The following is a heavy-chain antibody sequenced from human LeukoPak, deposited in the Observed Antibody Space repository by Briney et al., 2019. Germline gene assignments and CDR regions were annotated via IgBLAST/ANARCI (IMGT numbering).Heavy chain of an antibody. J-gene: IGHJ5*02. D-gene: IGHD2-15*01. Sequence: GESLKISCKGSGYSFTSYWIGGVRQLPGKGLEWMGIIYPGDSDTRYSPSFQGQATISADKSISTAYLQWSSLKASDTAMYYCARAKGYCSGGSCYSFDPWGQGTLVTVSS. CDR2: IYPGDSDT. V-gene: IGHV5-51*01. CDR3: ARAKGYCSGGSCYSFDP. CDR1: GYSFTSYW.